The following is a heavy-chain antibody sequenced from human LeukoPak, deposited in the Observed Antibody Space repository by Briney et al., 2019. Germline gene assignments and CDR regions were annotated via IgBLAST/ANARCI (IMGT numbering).Heavy chain of an antibody. CDR2: ISSGGNNE. V-gene: IGHV3-30*03. Sequence: GGSLRLSCAASDFTLSTYGIHWVRQAPGKGLEWVAVISSGGNNEYYADSGKGRFTISRDNSKNTVYLQMNSLRIEDTAVYYCARQYYDTFTGYYDFDYWGQGTLVTVSS. CDR1: DFTLSTYG. D-gene: IGHD3-9*01. J-gene: IGHJ4*02. CDR3: ARQYYDTFTGYYDFDY.